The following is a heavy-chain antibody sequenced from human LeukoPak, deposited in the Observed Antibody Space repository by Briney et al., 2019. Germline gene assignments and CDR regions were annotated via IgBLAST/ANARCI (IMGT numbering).Heavy chain of an antibody. V-gene: IGHV3-64D*09. CDR2: ISSNGGST. CDR3: VKGLRGTAMVNWFDP. Sequence: GGSLRLSCSASGFTFSSYAMHWVRQAPGKGLEYVSAISSNGGSTYYADSVKGRFTISRDNSKNTPYLQMSSLRAEDTAVYYCVKGLRGTAMVNWFDPWGQGTLVTVSS. J-gene: IGHJ5*02. D-gene: IGHD5-18*01. CDR1: GFTFSSYA.